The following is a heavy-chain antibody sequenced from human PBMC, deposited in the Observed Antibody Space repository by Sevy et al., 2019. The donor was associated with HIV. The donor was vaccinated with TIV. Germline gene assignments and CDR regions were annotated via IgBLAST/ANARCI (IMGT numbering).Heavy chain of an antibody. Sequence: GGSLRLSCEASGFTVSGNYMAWVRLAPGKGLEWVSLIDSGGSTYYADSVKGRFTISRDNAKNTLYLQMNPLRAEETAGYFCARDRYYDASGYYYYYYGMDVWGQGTTVTVSS. CDR2: IDSGGST. D-gene: IGHD3-22*01. CDR3: ARDRYYDASGYYYYYYGMDV. V-gene: IGHV3-66*01. J-gene: IGHJ6*02. CDR1: GFTVSGNY.